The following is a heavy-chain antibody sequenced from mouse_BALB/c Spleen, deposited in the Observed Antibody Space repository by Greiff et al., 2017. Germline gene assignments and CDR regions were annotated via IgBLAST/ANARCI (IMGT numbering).Heavy chain of an antibody. CDR2: ISYSGST. CDR1: GDSITSGY. CDR3: ARHTARGTGYAMDY. V-gene: IGHV3-8*02. D-gene: IGHD3-1*01. Sequence: EVQLQQSGPSLVKPSQTLSLTCSVTGDSITSGYWNWIRKFPGNKLEYMGYISYSGSTYYNPSLKSRISITRDTSKNQYYLQLNSVTTEDTATYYCARHTARGTGYAMDYWGQGTSVTVSS. J-gene: IGHJ4*01.